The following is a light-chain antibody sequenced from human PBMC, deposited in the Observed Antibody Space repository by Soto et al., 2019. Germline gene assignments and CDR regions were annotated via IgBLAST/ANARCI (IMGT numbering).Light chain of an antibody. CDR3: TSFRSGSVVL. Sequence: QSALTQPASVSGSPGQSITISCTGTSSDVGGYNYVSWYQQHPGKAPKLVIYGVTYRPSGVSARFSGSKFQNTASLPISGLQAEDEADYYCTSFRSGSVVLFGGGTKLTVL. CDR1: SSDVGGYNY. CDR2: GVT. J-gene: IGLJ3*02. V-gene: IGLV2-14*01.